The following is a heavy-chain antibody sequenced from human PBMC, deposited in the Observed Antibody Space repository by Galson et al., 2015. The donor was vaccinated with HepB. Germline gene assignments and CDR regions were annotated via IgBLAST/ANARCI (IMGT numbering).Heavy chain of an antibody. CDR3: ARDRYYYDSSGYYPAHL. CDR2: ISAYNGNT. CDR1: GYTFTSYG. D-gene: IGHD3-22*01. Sequence: SVKVSCKASGYTFTSYGISWVRQAPGQGLEWMGWISAYNGNTNYAQKLQGRVTMTTDTSTSTAYMELRSLRSDDTAVYYCARDRYYYDSSGYYPAHLWGQGTLVTVSS. J-gene: IGHJ4*02. V-gene: IGHV1-18*01.